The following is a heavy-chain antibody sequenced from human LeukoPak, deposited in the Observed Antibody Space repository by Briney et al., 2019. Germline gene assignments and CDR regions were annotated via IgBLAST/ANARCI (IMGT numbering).Heavy chain of an antibody. J-gene: IGHJ4*02. Sequence: QPAGSLRLSCAASGFTFDDYAMHWVRQAPGKGLEWVSLISGDGGSTYYADSVKGRFTISRDNSKNSLYLQMNSLRTADTALYYCAKEGYYSDSSGYLYWGQGTLVTVSS. V-gene: IGHV3-43*02. CDR2: ISGDGGST. CDR1: GFTFDDYA. D-gene: IGHD3-22*01. CDR3: AKEGYYSDSSGYLY.